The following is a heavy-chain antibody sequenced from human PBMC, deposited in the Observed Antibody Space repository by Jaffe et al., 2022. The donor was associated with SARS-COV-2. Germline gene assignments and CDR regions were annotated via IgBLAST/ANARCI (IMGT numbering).Heavy chain of an antibody. Sequence: QMQLVQSGPEVKKPGTSVKVSCKASGFTFTSSAMQWVRQARGQRLEWIGWIVVGSGNTNYAQKFQERVTITRDMSTSTAYMELSSLRSEDTAVYYCAASLWELPHGDDAFDIWGQGTMVTVSS. CDR3: AASLWELPHGDDAFDI. CDR1: GFTFTSSA. D-gene: IGHD1-26*01. CDR2: IVVGSGNT. V-gene: IGHV1-58*02. J-gene: IGHJ3*02.